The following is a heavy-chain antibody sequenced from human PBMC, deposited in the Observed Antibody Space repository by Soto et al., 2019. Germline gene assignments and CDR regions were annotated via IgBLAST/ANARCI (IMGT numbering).Heavy chain of an antibody. V-gene: IGHV4-4*09. CDR3: ASVSPTYYLSY. CDR2: FSDSGST. CDR1: VNSISSYS. D-gene: IGHD3-10*01. J-gene: IGHJ4*02. Sequence: SETLSLTCTVSVNSISSYSWSWIRQPPGKGLEWIPYFSDSGSTNYNPSLKSRVTISVYRSKNQFSLNVSTVTAADTAVYYCASVSPTYYLSYWGQGTLVTVSS.